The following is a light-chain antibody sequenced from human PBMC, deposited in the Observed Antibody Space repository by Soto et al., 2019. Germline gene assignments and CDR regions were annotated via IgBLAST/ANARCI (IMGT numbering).Light chain of an antibody. Sequence: DVVVTQSLLSLPVTLGQPASISCRSSQSLVYTNGNTYLAWFQQRPGQSPRRLIYKVSIRDSGVPDRFSGGGSGTEFTLTISRVEAEDVGVYYCMQGTHWPRTFGQGTKVEIK. CDR3: MQGTHWPRT. V-gene: IGKV2-30*01. CDR2: KVS. CDR1: QSLVYTNGNTY. J-gene: IGKJ1*01.